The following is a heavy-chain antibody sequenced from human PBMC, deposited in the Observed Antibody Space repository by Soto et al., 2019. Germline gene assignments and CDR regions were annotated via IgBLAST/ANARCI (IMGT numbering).Heavy chain of an antibody. J-gene: IGHJ5*02. CDR2: INYSGST. V-gene: IGHV4-59*01. CDR3: ARDRVTSPPWFAP. Sequence: PSETLSLTCTVSGGSISGYYWSWIRQPPGKRLEWIGYINYSGSTNYNPSLKSRVTISVDTSKKQFSLNLVSVTAADTAVYYCARDRVTSPPWFAPWGQGTLVTVSS. D-gene: IGHD5-18*01. CDR1: GGSISGYY.